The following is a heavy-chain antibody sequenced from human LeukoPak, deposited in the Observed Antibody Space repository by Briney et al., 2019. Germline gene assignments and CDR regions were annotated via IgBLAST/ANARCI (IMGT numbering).Heavy chain of an antibody. CDR3: AREFVVVIATDAFDI. CDR1: GFTFSSYW. J-gene: IGHJ3*02. CDR2: IKQDGSEK. V-gene: IGHV3-7*01. D-gene: IGHD2-21*01. Sequence: PGGSLRLSCAASGFTFSSYWMSWVRQAPGKGLEWVANIKQDGSEKYYVDSVKGRFTISRDNAKNSLYLQMNSLRAEDTAVYYCAREFVVVIATDAFDIWGRGTMVTVSS.